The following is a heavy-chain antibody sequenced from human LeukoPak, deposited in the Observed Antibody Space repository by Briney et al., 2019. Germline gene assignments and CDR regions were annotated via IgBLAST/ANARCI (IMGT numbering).Heavy chain of an antibody. CDR3: ARSLEYASGDPPGY. V-gene: IGHV1-18*01. J-gene: IGHJ4*02. D-gene: IGHD4-17*01. Sequence: ASVKVSCKASGYTFTSYGISWVRQAPGQGLEWVGWISAYNGNTNYAQKLQGRVTMTTDTSTSTAYMELRSLRSDDTAVYYCARSLEYASGDPPGYWGQGTLVTVSS. CDR1: GYTFTSYG. CDR2: ISAYNGNT.